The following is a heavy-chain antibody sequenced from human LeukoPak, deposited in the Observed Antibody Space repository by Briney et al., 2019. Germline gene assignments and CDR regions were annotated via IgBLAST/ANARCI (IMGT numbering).Heavy chain of an antibody. CDR2: ISAYNGNT. J-gene: IGHJ6*02. CDR3: ARVPQLEMATYYYGMDV. CDR1: GYTFTSYG. D-gene: IGHD5-24*01. Sequence: GASVKVSCKASGYTFTSYGISWVRQAPGQGLEWMGWISAYNGNTNYAQKFQGRVTITADKSTSTAYMELSSLRSEDTAVYYCARVPQLEMATYYYGMDVWGQGTTVTVSS. V-gene: IGHV1-18*01.